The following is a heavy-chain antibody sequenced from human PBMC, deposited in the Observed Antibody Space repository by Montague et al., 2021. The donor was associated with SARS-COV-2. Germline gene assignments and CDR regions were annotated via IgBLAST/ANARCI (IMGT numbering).Heavy chain of an antibody. CDR2: ISGSGGIT. Sequence: SLRLSCAASGFTFSSCAMGWVRQAPGKGLEWVSGISGSGGITSYTDSVKGRFSISRDNSKNTLYLQMNSLRAEDTAVYYCEKKIVAGGTGYFDYWGQGTLVTVSS. V-gene: IGHV3-23*01. D-gene: IGHD6-13*01. CDR3: EKKIVAGGTGYFDY. J-gene: IGHJ4*02. CDR1: GFTFSSCA.